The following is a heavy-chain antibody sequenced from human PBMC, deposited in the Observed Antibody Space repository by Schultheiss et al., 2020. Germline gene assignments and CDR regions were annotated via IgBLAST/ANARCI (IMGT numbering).Heavy chain of an antibody. J-gene: IGHJ6*04. Sequence: SETLSLTCAVSGGSISSSNWWSWVRQPPGKGLEWIGEIYHSGSTNYNPSLNSRVTISVDKSKNQFSLKLSSVTAADTAVYYCARVGTAVAGYYYYGMDVWGKGTMVTVSS. CDR3: ARVGTAVAGYYYYGMDV. V-gene: IGHV4-4*02. CDR2: IYHSGST. D-gene: IGHD6-19*01. CDR1: GGSISSSNW.